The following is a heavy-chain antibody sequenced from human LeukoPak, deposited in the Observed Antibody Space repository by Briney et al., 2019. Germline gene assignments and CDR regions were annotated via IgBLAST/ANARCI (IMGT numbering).Heavy chain of an antibody. CDR2: IYNTVDL. D-gene: IGHD3-22*01. CDR3: ARSRNYDSTGYNPTYYFDS. Sequence: SETLSPTCTLSGGSIIGSYSTWIRQSPGGGLEYIGYIYNTVDLNYSPSSKSRVTFSIDMSRTQSSLRLKSVTAADTASHCCARSRNYDSTGYNPTYYFDSWGQGALVTVSS. J-gene: IGHJ4*02. V-gene: IGHV4-59*01. CDR1: GGSIIGSY.